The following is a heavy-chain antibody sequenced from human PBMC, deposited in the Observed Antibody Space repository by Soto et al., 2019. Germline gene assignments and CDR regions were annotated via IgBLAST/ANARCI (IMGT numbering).Heavy chain of an antibody. Sequence: QVQLVQSGAAVKKPGSSVKVSCKASGGTFSSDAISWVRQAPGQGLEWMGGIIPMLGTVNYIQKFQGRVTITADESTSTAYMELRSLIPDDTAVYYCARSTIFGVVIVPDFDYWGQGTLVTVSS. CDR1: GGTFSSDA. CDR2: IIPMLGTV. V-gene: IGHV1-69*11. J-gene: IGHJ4*02. D-gene: IGHD3-3*01. CDR3: ARSTIFGVVIVPDFDY.